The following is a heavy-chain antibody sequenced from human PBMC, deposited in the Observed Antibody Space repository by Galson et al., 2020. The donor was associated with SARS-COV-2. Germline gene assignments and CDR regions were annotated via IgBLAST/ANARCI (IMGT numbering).Heavy chain of an antibody. CDR1: GFSFSAYA. D-gene: IGHD4-17*01. CDR2: ISSSTLYI. V-gene: IGHV3-21*06. Sequence: GESLMISCAASGFSFSAYAINWVRQAPGKGLEWVSSISSSTLYIYYADSVKGRFTISRDNADNSVYLHMSTLRADDTAVYYCARGGGDYATDAFDFWGLGTTVTVSS. J-gene: IGHJ3*01. CDR3: ARGGGDYATDAFDF.